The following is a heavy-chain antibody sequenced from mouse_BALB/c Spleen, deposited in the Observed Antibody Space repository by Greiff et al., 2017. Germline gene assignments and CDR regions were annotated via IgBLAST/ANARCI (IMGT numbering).Heavy chain of an antibody. Sequence: EVKLQESGGGLVKPGGSLKLSCAASGFTFSSYAMSWVRQTPEKRLEWVATISSGGSYTYYPDSVKGRFTISRDNAKNTLYLQMSSLRSEDTAMYYCASHRYDGYYYAMDYWGQGTSVTVSS. V-gene: IGHV5-9-3*01. J-gene: IGHJ4*01. CDR1: GFTFSSYA. D-gene: IGHD2-14*01. CDR2: ISSGGSYT. CDR3: ASHRYDGYYYAMDY.